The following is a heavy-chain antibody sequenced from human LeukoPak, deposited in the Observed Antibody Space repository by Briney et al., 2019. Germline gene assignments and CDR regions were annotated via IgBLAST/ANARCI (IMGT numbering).Heavy chain of an antibody. CDR2: INPSGGST. V-gene: IGHV1-46*01. Sequence: ASVKVSCKASGYTFTSYYMRWVRQAPGQGLEWMGIINPSGGSTSYAQKFQGRVTMTRDTSTSTVYMELSSLRSEDTAVYYCARGPKRITMIVVVILTGTTFDYWGQGTLVTVSS. D-gene: IGHD3-22*01. J-gene: IGHJ4*02. CDR1: GYTFTSYY. CDR3: ARGPKRITMIVVVILTGTTFDY.